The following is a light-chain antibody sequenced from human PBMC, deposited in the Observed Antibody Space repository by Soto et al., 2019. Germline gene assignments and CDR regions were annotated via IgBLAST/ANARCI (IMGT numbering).Light chain of an antibody. Sequence: QPVLTQPPSVSGAPGQRVTISCTGSSSNIGAGYDVHWYQQLPGTAPKLFIYGNNNRPSGVPDRFSGSKSDTSASLAITGLQAEDEADYYCQSFDSSLSGYVVFGGGTKLTVL. V-gene: IGLV1-40*01. CDR3: QSFDSSLSGYVV. CDR2: GNN. J-gene: IGLJ2*01. CDR1: SSNIGAGYD.